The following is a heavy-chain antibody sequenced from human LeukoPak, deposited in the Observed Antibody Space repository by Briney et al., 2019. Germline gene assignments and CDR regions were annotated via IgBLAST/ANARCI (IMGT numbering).Heavy chain of an antibody. J-gene: IGHJ3*02. CDR1: GGSISSYY. Sequence: PSETLSLTCTVSGGSISSYYWSWIRQPPGKGLEWIGYIYYSGSTNYNPSLKSRVTISVDTSKNQFSLKLTSVTAADTATYYCTRSDYHGSGSHTVSDAFDIWGQGTRVTVSS. CDR3: TRSDYHGSGSHTVSDAFDI. V-gene: IGHV4-59*01. D-gene: IGHD3-10*01. CDR2: IYYSGST.